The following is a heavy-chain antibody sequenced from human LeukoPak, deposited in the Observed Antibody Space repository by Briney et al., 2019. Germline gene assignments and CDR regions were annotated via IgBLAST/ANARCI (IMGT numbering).Heavy chain of an antibody. CDR2: IKSDGITI. V-gene: IGHV3-74*01. J-gene: IGHJ3*02. CDR3: AKDLRAAFDI. Sequence: GGSLRLSCAASGFTFSNYMMHWVRQAPGKGLVWVSRIKSDGITITYADSVKGRFTISRDNAKNTLYLQMNSLRAEDTAVYYCAKDLRAAFDIWGQGTMVTVSS. CDR1: GFTFSNYM.